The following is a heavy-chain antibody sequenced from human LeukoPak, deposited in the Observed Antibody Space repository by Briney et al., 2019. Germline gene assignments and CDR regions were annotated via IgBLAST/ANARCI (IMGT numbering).Heavy chain of an antibody. CDR1: GFTFGSYS. Sequence: GGSLRLSCAASGFTFGSYSMSWVRQAPGKGLEWVSVISAGGITTYYADSVKGRFTISRDNAKNSLYLQMNSLRAEDMALYYCVRTGRMHYYYYYMDVWGKGTTVTVSS. V-gene: IGHV3-23*01. D-gene: IGHD1-14*01. CDR3: VRTGRMHYYYYYMDV. J-gene: IGHJ6*03. CDR2: ISAGGITT.